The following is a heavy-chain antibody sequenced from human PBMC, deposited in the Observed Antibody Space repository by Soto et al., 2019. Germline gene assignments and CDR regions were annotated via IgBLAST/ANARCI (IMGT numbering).Heavy chain of an antibody. CDR1: SASFTVYY. D-gene: IGHD2-15*01. CDR2: IYYSGST. CDR3: ARDAGGPGDY. Sequence: QVQLQESGPGLVKPSETLSLTCTVSSASFTVYYWSWIRQPPGKGLEWIGYIYYSGSTSYNPSLTSRVTRSADTSKNQFSLKLRSVTAADTAVYYCARDAGGPGDYWGQGVLVTVSS. V-gene: IGHV4-59*01. J-gene: IGHJ4*02.